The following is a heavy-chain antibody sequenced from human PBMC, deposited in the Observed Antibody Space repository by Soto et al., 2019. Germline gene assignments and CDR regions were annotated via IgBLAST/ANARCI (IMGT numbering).Heavy chain of an antibody. CDR3: ARAYSPDIRFLEWADDYYYYMDV. CDR1: GFTFSSYS. V-gene: IGHV3-21*01. J-gene: IGHJ6*03. D-gene: IGHD3-3*01. CDR2: ISSSSSYI. Sequence: EVQLVESGRGLVKPGGSLRLSCAASGFTFSSYSMNWVRQAPGKGLEWVSSISSSSSYIYYADSVKGRFTISRDNAKNSLYLQMNSLRAEDTAVYYCARAYSPDIRFLEWADDYYYYMDVWGKGTTVTVSS.